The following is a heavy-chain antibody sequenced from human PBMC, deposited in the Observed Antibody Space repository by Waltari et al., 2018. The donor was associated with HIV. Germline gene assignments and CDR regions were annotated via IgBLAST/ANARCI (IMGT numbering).Heavy chain of an antibody. CDR3: AREITRIVVVISNGYFDY. CDR1: GYTFPGYY. Sequence: QVQLVQSGAEVKKPGASVKVSCKASGYTFPGYYMHCVRQAPGQGLEWMGWINPNSGGTNYAKKFQGRVTMTRDTSISTAYRELSRLRSDDTAVYYCAREITRIVVVISNGYFDYWGQGTLVTVSS. CDR2: INPNSGGT. J-gene: IGHJ4*02. D-gene: IGHD3-22*01. V-gene: IGHV1-2*02.